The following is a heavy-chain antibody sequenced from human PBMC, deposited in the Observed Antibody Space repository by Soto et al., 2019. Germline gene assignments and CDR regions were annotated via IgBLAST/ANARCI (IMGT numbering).Heavy chain of an antibody. CDR2: IYPGDSDV. CDR1: GYNFRHYY. J-gene: IGHJ5*02. Sequence: PGESLKISCQASGYNFRHYYIAWVRQKPGRGLEWVGLIYPGDSDVRYSPSVQGQVTISVDRSVDTAYLQWNSLRASDSGTYYCAKQRKVKTAVGQMRFVAWGQGTLVTVPS. CDR3: AKQRKVKTAVGQMRFVA. V-gene: IGHV5-51*01. D-gene: IGHD6-25*01.